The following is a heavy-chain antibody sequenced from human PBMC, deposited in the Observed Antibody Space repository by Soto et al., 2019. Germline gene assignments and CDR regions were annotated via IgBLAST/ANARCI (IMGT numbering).Heavy chain of an antibody. D-gene: IGHD2-2*01. CDR1: GDSVSSNSAA. CDR3: ARGSPHQLPHPLDV. CDR2: TYYRSKWYS. V-gene: IGHV6-1*01. Sequence: SQTLSLTCAIAGDSVSSNSAAWNWIRQSPSRGLEWLGRTYYRSKWYSDYAVSVKSRITINPDTSKNQFSLQLNSVTPEDTAVYYCARGSPHQLPHPLDVWGKGTTVTVSS. J-gene: IGHJ6*04.